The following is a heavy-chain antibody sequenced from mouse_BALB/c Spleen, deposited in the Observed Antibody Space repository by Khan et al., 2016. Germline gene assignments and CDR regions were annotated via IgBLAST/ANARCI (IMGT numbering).Heavy chain of an antibody. Sequence: EVELVESGPGLVKPSQSLSLTCTVTGYSITSDYAWNWIRQFPGNKWEWLATITKRGRTSTNPSLKSRISITRDTSKNQFFLQLNSVTTEDTATYYCARLNLPMSTNAMDYWGQGTSVTVSS. CDR1: GYSITSDYA. J-gene: IGHJ4*01. CDR3: ARLNLPMSTNAMDY. D-gene: IGHD2-4*01. CDR2: ITKRGRT. V-gene: IGHV3-2*02.